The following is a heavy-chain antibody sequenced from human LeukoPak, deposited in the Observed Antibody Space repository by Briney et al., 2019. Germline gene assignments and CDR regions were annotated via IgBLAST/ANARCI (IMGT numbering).Heavy chain of an antibody. D-gene: IGHD3-10*01. CDR2: IYHSGST. Sequence: PSETLSLTCAVSGGSISSSNWWSWVRQPPGKGLEWIGEIYHSGSTNYNPSLKSRVTISVDKSKNQFSLKLSSVTAADTAVYYCASVIKAGDPFGYYYYYMDVWGKGTTVTVSS. CDR1: GGSISSSNW. V-gene: IGHV4-4*02. J-gene: IGHJ6*03. CDR3: ASVIKAGDPFGYYYYYMDV.